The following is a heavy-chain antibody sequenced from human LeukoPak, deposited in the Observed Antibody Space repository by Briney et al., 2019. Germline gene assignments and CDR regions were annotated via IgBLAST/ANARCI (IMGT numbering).Heavy chain of an antibody. V-gene: IGHV3-48*04. CDR2: ISSGSDAI. CDR3: ARGIRSSSTFDF. D-gene: IGHD6-6*01. J-gene: IGHJ4*02. Sequence: GGSLTLSCAASGFTFSPYSMIWVRQAPGKELECVSYISSGSDAIDYADSVRGRFTISRGDAKNSLFLQMNSLRAEDTAVYYCARGIRSSSTFDFWGRGTLVTVST. CDR1: GFTFSPYS.